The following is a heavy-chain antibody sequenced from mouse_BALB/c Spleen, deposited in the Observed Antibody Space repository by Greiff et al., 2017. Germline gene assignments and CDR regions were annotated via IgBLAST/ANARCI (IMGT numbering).Heavy chain of an antibody. V-gene: IGHV14-1*02. CDR2: IDPENGNT. CDR3: ARSEGDYYGYPFDY. J-gene: IGHJ2*01. Sequence: VQLQQSGAELVRPGALVKLSCKASGFNIKDYYMHWVKQRPEQGLEWIGWIDPENGNTIYDPKFQGKASITADTSSNTAYLQLSSLTSEDTAVYYWARSEGDYYGYPFDYWGQGTTRTVSS. CDR1: GFNIKDYY. D-gene: IGHD1-2*01.